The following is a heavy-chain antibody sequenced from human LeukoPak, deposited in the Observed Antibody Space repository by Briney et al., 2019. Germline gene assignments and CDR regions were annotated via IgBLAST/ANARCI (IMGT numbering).Heavy chain of an antibody. J-gene: IGHJ3*02. V-gene: IGHV4-39*01. CDR3: ARPPPGSGITRAFDI. D-gene: IGHD3-10*01. CDR1: GGSISSSSYY. Sequence: SETLSLTCTVSGGSISSSSYYWGWIRQPPGKGLEWIGSIYYSGSTYYNPSLKSRATISVDTSKNQFSLKLSSVTAEDTAVYYCARPPPGSGITRAFDIWGQGTMVTVSS. CDR2: IYYSGST.